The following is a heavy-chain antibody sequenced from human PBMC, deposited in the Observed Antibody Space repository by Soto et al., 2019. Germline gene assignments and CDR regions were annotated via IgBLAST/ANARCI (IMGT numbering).Heavy chain of an antibody. CDR1: GYTFTSYG. CDR2: ISAYNGNT. D-gene: IGHD3-10*01. J-gene: IGHJ3*02. CDR3: ARRQSGHDAFDI. V-gene: IGHV1-18*01. Sequence: ASVKVSCKASGYTFTSYGISWVRQAPGQGLEWMGWISAYNGNTNYAQKLQGRVTMTTDTSTGTAYMELRSLRPDDTAVYYCARRQSGHDAFDIWGQGTMVTVSS.